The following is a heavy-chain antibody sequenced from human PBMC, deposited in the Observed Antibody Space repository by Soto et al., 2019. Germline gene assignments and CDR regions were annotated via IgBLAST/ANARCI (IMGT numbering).Heavy chain of an antibody. CDR1: GFSLSTSGVG. D-gene: IGHD6-19*01. Sequence: QITLKESGPTLVKPTQTLTLTCTFSGFSLSTSGVGVGWIRQPPGKALEWLALIYCDDDKRYSPSLKSRLTITQDTSKNQVVLTMTNMDPVDTATYYWAHREVAGGYNWFDPWGQGTLVTVSS. J-gene: IGHJ5*02. CDR3: AHREVAGGYNWFDP. CDR2: IYCDDDK. V-gene: IGHV2-5*02.